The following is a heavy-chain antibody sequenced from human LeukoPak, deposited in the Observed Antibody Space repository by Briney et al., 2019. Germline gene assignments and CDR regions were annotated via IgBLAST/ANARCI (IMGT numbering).Heavy chain of an antibody. V-gene: IGHV3-30*18. CDR1: GFTFSSYG. Sequence: GGSLRLSCAASGFTFSSYGMHWVRRAPGKGLEWVAVISYDGSNKYYADSVKGRFTISRDNSKNTLYLQMNSLRAEDTAVYYCAKDQSAAAYYYGSGSLDYWGQGTLVTVSS. CDR2: ISYDGSNK. CDR3: AKDQSAAAYYYGSGSLDY. D-gene: IGHD3-10*01. J-gene: IGHJ4*02.